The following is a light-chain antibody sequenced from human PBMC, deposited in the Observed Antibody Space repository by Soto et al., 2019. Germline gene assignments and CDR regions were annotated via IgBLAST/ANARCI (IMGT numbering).Light chain of an antibody. CDR3: QQYNSYSPT. J-gene: IGKJ1*01. V-gene: IGKV1-5*01. CDR2: DAS. Sequence: DIQMTQSPSTLSASVGDRVTITCRASQSISSWLAWYQQKPGKAPKLLIYDASSLESGVPSRFSGSGSGTEFTLTISSLQPDXXATYYCQQYNSYSPTFGQGTKVEIK. CDR1: QSISSW.